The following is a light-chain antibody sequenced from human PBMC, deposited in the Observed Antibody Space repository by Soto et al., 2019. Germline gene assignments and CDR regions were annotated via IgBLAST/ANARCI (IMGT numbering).Light chain of an antibody. CDR2: AAS. V-gene: IGKV1-17*01. Sequence: DIRMTQSPSALSASVGDRVTITCRASQDIRNDLGWYQQKPVRAPRRLIYAASNLQSGDPSRFSGSGSGTEFTLTINSLRPEDFATYYCLEHSLYPLLTFGGGTKVE. CDR3: LEHSLYPLLT. CDR1: QDIRND. J-gene: IGKJ4*01.